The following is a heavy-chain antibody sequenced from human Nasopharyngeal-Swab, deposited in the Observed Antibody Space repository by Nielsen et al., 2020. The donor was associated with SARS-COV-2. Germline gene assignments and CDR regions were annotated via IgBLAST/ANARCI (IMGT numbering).Heavy chain of an antibody. V-gene: IGHV1-46*01. CDR1: GYTFTGYY. CDR2: INPSGGST. CDR3: ARGGDSSARGDYYYGMDV. J-gene: IGHJ6*02. Sequence: ASVKVSCKASGYTFTGYYMHWVRQAPGQRLEWMGIINPSGGSTSYAQKFQGRVTMTRDTSTSTVYMELSSLRSEDTAVYYCARGGDSSARGDYYYGMDVWGQGTTVTVSS. D-gene: IGHD6-25*01.